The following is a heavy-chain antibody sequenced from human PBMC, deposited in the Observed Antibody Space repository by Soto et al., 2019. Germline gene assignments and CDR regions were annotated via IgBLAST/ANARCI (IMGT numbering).Heavy chain of an antibody. CDR2: ISYDGSNK. J-gene: IGHJ4*02. V-gene: IGHV3-30*03. CDR1: GFTFSSYG. Sequence: QVQLVESGGGVVQPGRSLRLSCAASGFTFSSYGMHWVRQAPGKGLEWVAVISYDGSNKYYADSVKGRFTISRDNAKNSLYLQMNSLRAEDTAVYYCARRFCSTTSCYLPFDYWGQGTLVTVSS. D-gene: IGHD2-2*01. CDR3: ARRFCSTTSCYLPFDY.